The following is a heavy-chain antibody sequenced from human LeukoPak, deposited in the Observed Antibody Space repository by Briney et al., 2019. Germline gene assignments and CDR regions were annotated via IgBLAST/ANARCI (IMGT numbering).Heavy chain of an antibody. Sequence: GGSLRLSCAASGFTFSSYSMNWVRQAPWKGLEWVSSISSSSSYIYYADSVKGRFTISRDNAKNSLYLQMNSLRAEDTAVYYCARVWEGIGGYCSGGSCYSIDYWGQGTLVTVSS. CDR3: ARVWEGIGGYCSGGSCYSIDY. J-gene: IGHJ4*02. CDR2: ISSSSSYI. D-gene: IGHD2-15*01. CDR1: GFTFSSYS. V-gene: IGHV3-21*01.